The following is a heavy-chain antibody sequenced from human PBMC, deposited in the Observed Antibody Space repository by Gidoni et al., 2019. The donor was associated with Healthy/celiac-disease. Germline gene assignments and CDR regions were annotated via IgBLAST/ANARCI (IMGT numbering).Heavy chain of an antibody. D-gene: IGHD6-13*01. CDR1: GFTFSNAW. CDR2: IKSKTDGGTT. CDR3: TTSPPPDGAAGTLVVYYYYYGMDV. Sequence: EVQLVESGGGLVKPGGSLRLSCAASGFTFSNAWMNWVRQAPGKGLEWVGRIKSKTDGGTTDYAAPLKGRFTISRDDAKNTLYLQMNSLKTEDTAVYYCTTSPPPDGAAGTLVVYYYYYGMDVWGQGTTVTVSS. J-gene: IGHJ6*02. V-gene: IGHV3-15*07.